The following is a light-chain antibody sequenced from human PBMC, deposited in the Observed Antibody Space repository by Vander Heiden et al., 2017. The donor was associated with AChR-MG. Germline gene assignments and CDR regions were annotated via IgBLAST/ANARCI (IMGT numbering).Light chain of an antibody. Sequence: EIVLTQSPGTLSLSPGERATLSCRASQSITSTFLAWYQQKPGQAPRLLMYDASSRASGIPGRFSGSGSGTDFTLTISRLEPEDFAVSYCQQDASSWWTFDPGTSVGIK. CDR2: DAS. V-gene: IGKV3-20*01. CDR1: QSITSTF. CDR3: QQDASSWWT. J-gene: IGKJ1*01.